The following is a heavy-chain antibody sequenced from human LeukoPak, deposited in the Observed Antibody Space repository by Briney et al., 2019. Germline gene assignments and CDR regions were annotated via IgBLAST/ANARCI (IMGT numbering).Heavy chain of an antibody. D-gene: IGHD3-9*01. J-gene: IGHJ3*02. V-gene: IGHV1-69*13. CDR3: ARGDWLLFRNAFDI. CDR1: GYTFTSYG. Sequence: SVKVSCKASGYTFTSYGISWVRQAPGQGLEWMGGIIPIFGTANYAQKFQGRVTITADESTSTAYMELSSLRSEDTAVYYCARGDWLLFRNAFDIWGQGTMVTVSS. CDR2: IIPIFGTA.